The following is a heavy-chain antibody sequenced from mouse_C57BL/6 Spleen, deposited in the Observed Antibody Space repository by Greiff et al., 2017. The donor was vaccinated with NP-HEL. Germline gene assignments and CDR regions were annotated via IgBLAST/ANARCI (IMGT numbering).Heavy chain of an antibody. Sequence: QVQLQQPGAELVMPGASVKLSCKASGYTFTSYWMHWVKQRPGQGLEWIGEIDPSDSYTNYNQKFKGKSTLTVDKSSSTAYMQLSSLTSEDSAVYYCARKNYSNYYFGYWGQGTTLTVSS. V-gene: IGHV1-69*01. J-gene: IGHJ2*01. D-gene: IGHD2-5*01. CDR2: IDPSDSYT. CDR3: ARKNYSNYYFGY. CDR1: GYTFTSYW.